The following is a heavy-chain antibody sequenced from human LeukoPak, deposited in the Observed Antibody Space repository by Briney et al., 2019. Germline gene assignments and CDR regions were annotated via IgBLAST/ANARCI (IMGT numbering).Heavy chain of an antibody. D-gene: IGHD5-18*01. J-gene: IGHJ6*02. CDR1: GYTFARYG. CDR3: ARDGRLLETALGTYEHYGMDV. V-gene: IGHV1-18*01. CDR2: QSIYTGNT. Sequence: ASVKVSCKGSGYTFARYGVSWVRQAPGQGLEWLGRQSIYTGNTNYAQKVQGRVTMTTETSTNTAYMELRSLRSDDTAVYYCARDGRLLETALGTYEHYGMDVWGQGTTVTVSS.